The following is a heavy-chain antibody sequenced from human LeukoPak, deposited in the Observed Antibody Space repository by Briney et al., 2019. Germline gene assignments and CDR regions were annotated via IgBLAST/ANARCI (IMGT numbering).Heavy chain of an antibody. Sequence: GGSLRLSCAASGFTFSNYAMTWVRQAPGKGLEWVGRLKSNPDGGTTDYAAPVKGRFTISRDDSKNTLYLQMNSLKTEDTAVYYCATDRLFFQHWGQGTLVTVSS. D-gene: IGHD2-15*01. J-gene: IGHJ1*01. CDR2: LKSNPDGGTT. CDR3: ATDRLFFQH. V-gene: IGHV3-15*01. CDR1: GFTFSNYA.